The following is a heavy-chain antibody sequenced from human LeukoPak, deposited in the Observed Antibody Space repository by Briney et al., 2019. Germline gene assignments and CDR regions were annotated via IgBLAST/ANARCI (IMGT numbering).Heavy chain of an antibody. V-gene: IGHV3-66*01. Sequence: GGSLRLSCAASGFTFSSYGMGWVRQAPGKGLEWVSVIYNTGVTNYADSVRGRFTISRDNSKNTLFLQMNSLRPEDTAVYYCVRATWDYWGQGALVTVSS. J-gene: IGHJ4*02. CDR2: IYNTGVT. CDR3: VRATWDY. CDR1: GFTFSSYG.